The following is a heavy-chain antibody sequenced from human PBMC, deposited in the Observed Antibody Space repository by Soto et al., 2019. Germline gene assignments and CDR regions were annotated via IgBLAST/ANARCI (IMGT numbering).Heavy chain of an antibody. CDR1: GCSISSKSYS. V-gene: IGHV4-39*01. Sequence: SETLSLTCSVSGCSISSKSYSWGWIRQPPGKGLEWIGTFYYSENTYYNPSLKSRDTISVDTSKNQFSLKLSSVTAADTAVYYCAKLAGYCSGNSCHGDYAMDVWGQGTTVT. CDR2: FYYSENT. CDR3: AKLAGYCSGNSCHGDYAMDV. J-gene: IGHJ6*02. D-gene: IGHD2-2*01.